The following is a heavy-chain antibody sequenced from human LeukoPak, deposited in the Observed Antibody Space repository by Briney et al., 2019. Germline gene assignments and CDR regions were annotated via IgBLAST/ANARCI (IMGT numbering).Heavy chain of an antibody. CDR1: GFTFNSYG. V-gene: IGHV3-30*03. J-gene: IGHJ4*02. CDR3: ARRWSSGYPLDY. Sequence: SGGSLRLSCAASGFTFNSYGMHWVRQAPGKGLEWVAVISYDGSNKYYADSVKGRFTISRDNSKNTLYLQMNSLRAEDTAVYYCARRWSSGYPLDYWGQGTLVTVSS. CDR2: ISYDGSNK. D-gene: IGHD3-22*01.